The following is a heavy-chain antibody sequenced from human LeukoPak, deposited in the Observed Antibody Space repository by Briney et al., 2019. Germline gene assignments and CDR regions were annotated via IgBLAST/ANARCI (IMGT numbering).Heavy chain of an antibody. Sequence: SETLSLTCTVSGYSISSGYYWGWIRQPPGKGLEWIGSIYHSGSTYYNPSLKSRVTISVDTSKNQFSLKLSSVTAADTAVYYCARDPSIGSSWSFDYWGQGTLVTVSS. J-gene: IGHJ4*02. CDR3: ARDPSIGSSWSFDY. V-gene: IGHV4-38-2*02. CDR2: IYHSGST. D-gene: IGHD6-13*01. CDR1: GYSISSGYY.